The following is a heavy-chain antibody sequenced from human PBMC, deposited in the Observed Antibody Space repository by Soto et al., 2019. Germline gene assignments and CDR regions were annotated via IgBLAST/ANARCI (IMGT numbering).Heavy chain of an antibody. Sequence: PSETLSLTCTVSGGSISSHGYYWGWIRQPPGKGLEWIGTIYYSGTTLYNPSLKSRVTISVDTSKNQLSLKLSSVTAADTAVYYCARHAGGVSQIDYWGQGTLVTVSS. D-gene: IGHD1-26*01. CDR2: IYYSGTT. CDR3: ARHAGGVSQIDY. CDR1: GGSISSHGYY. J-gene: IGHJ4*02. V-gene: IGHV4-39*01.